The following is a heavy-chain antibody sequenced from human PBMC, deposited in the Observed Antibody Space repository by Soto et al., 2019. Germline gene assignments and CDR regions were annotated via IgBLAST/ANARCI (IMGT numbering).Heavy chain of an antibody. V-gene: IGHV1-69*13. CDR1: GGTFSSYA. CDR3: ARDQLRYYYYYMDV. CDR2: IIPIFGTA. Sequence: ASVKVSCKASGGTFSSYAISWVRQAPGQGLEWMGGIIPIFGTANYAQKFQGRVTITADESTSTAYMELSSLRSEDTAVYYCARDQLRYYYYYMDVWGKGTTVTVSS. D-gene: IGHD1-26*01. J-gene: IGHJ6*03.